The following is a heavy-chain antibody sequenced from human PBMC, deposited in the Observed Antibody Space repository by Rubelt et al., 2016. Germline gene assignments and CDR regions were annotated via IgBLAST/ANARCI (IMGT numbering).Heavy chain of an antibody. V-gene: IGHV4-34*01. Sequence: QVQLQQWGAGLLKPSETLSLTCAVYGGSFSGYYWSWIRQPPGKGLEWIGEINHGGSTNYNPALKSRGTISVDTSKHQFCLKLSAVAAADTAVYYCARGWSYLVGFDYWGQGTLVTVSS. D-gene: IGHD2-15*01. CDR3: ARGWSYLVGFDY. CDR1: GGSFSGYY. J-gene: IGHJ4*02. CDR2: INHGGST.